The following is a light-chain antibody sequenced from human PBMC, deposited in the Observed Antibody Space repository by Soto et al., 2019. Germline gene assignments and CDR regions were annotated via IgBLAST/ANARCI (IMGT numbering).Light chain of an antibody. Sequence: IVVPESPGTLPLSQGEITTLSCRASQSVNSDYLAWYQQRPGQAPRLLIYCTFNRPTGIPDRYSGTRSGTDCTLTISRLEPEDFAGYYCQHYGSSPSFTFGAGTNVVIK. J-gene: IGKJ3*01. CDR3: QHYGSSPSFT. V-gene: IGKV3-20*01. CDR2: CTF. CDR1: QSVNSDY.